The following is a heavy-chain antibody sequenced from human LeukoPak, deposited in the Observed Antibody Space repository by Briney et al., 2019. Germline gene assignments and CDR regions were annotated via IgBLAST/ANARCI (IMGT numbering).Heavy chain of an antibody. CDR1: GGSISSYY. CDR3: ARSPHIYCSSTSCYRISWFDP. Sequence: SETLSLTCTVSGGSISSYYWSWIRQPPGKGLEWIGYIYYSGSTNYNPSLKSRVTISVDTSKNQFSLKLSSVTAADTAVYYCARSPHIYCSSTSCYRISWFDPWGQETLVTVSS. CDR2: IYYSGST. J-gene: IGHJ5*02. D-gene: IGHD2-2*02. V-gene: IGHV4-59*12.